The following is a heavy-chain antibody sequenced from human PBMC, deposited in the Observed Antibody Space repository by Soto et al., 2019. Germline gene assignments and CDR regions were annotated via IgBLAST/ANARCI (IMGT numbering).Heavy chain of an antibody. V-gene: IGHV3-30*18. J-gene: IGHJ6*02. CDR3: AKDYKLAYSNYYYYCMDV. Sequence: QVQLVESGGGVVQPGRSLRLSCAASGFTFSSYGMHWVRQAPGKGLEWVAVISYDGSNKYYADSVKGRFTISRDNSKNTLYLQMNSLRAEDTAVYYCAKDYKLAYSNYYYYCMDVWGQGTTVTVSS. CDR2: ISYDGSNK. CDR1: GFTFSSYG. D-gene: IGHD3-10*01.